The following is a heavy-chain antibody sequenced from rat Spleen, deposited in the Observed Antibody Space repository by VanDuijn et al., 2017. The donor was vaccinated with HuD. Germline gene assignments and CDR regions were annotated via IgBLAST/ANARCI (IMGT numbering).Heavy chain of an antibody. CDR1: GFTFNNYW. J-gene: IGHJ2*01. CDR3: TGPFDY. V-gene: IGHV5-31*01. Sequence: EVQLVESGGGLVQPGRSLRLSCVASGFTFNNYWMTWIRQAPGKGLEWMASITNTGASTYYPDSVRGRFTISRDNAKSTLYLQMNSLRSEDTATYYCTGPFDYWGQGVMVTVSS. CDR2: ITNTGAST.